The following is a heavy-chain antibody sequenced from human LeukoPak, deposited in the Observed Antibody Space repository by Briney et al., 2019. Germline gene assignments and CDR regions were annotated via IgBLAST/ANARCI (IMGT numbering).Heavy chain of an antibody. CDR3: ARLQWLSTPFFDY. V-gene: IGHV4-61*02. CDR1: GASISSGSYY. CDR2: VYTSGST. D-gene: IGHD6-19*01. Sequence: PSQTLSLTCTVSGASISSGSYYWSWIRQPAGKGLEWIGRVYTSGSTNYNPSLKSRVNISLDTPKNQFSLKLISVTAADTAVYFCARLQWLSTPFFDYWGQGTLVTVSS. J-gene: IGHJ4*02.